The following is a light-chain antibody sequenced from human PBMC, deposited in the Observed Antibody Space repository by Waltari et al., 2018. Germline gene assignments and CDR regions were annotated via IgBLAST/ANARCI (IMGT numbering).Light chain of an antibody. CDR3: SSYTDDTTLDVI. Sequence: QSALTQPASVSGSPGQTIPLPCTGTTSYFGSYPYVPWYQRHPGKAPKLIIYDVYIRPSGVSSRFSGSKSGNTASLTISGLQAEDEGDYYCSSYTDDTTLDVIFGGGTKLTVL. CDR1: TSYFGSYPY. J-gene: IGLJ2*01. CDR2: DVY. V-gene: IGLV2-14*03.